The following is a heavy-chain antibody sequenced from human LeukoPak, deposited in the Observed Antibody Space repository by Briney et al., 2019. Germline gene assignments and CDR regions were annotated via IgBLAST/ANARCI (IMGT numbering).Heavy chain of an antibody. Sequence: ASVKVSCKASGYTFTGYYMHWVRQAPGQGLEWMGWINPNSGGTNYARKFQGRVTMTRDTSVSTAYMELSRLRSDDTAVYYCARVGKEVDAFDIWGQGTMVTVSS. CDR3: ARVGKEVDAFDI. CDR2: INPNSGGT. V-gene: IGHV1-2*02. CDR1: GYTFTGYY. J-gene: IGHJ3*02. D-gene: IGHD4-23*01.